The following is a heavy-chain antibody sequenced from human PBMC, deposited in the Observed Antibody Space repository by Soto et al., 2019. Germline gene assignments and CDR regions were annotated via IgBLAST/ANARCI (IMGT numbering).Heavy chain of an antibody. Sequence: ASVKVSCKASGYTFTSYAMHWVRQAPGQRLEWMGWINAGNGNTKYSQKFQGRVTITRDTSASTAYMELSSLRSEDTAVYYCARTYSSSWYRTYFDYWGQGTLVTVS. J-gene: IGHJ4*02. V-gene: IGHV1-3*01. CDR3: ARTYSSSWYRTYFDY. CDR2: INAGNGNT. D-gene: IGHD6-13*01. CDR1: GYTFTSYA.